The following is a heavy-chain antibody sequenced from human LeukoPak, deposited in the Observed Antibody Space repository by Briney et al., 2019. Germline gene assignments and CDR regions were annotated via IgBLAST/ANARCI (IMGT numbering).Heavy chain of an antibody. CDR1: GFTFSSYW. V-gene: IGHV3-74*01. J-gene: IGHJ5*02. CDR2: INTDGSST. Sequence: GGSLGLSCAASGFTFSSYWMHWVRQAPGKGLVWVSRINTDGSSTSYADSVKGRFTISRDNAKNSLYLQMNSLRAEDTAVYYCARVLAVAGTTHWFDPWGQGTLVTVSS. CDR3: ARVLAVAGTTHWFDP. D-gene: IGHD6-13*01.